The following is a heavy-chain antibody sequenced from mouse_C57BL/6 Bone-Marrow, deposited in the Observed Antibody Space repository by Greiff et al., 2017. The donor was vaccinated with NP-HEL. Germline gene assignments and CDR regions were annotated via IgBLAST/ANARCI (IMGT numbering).Heavy chain of an antibody. CDR1: GYAFTNYL. CDR2: INPGSGGT. D-gene: IGHD2-2*01. CDR3: ARRLWLGRRGSFYAMDY. J-gene: IGHJ4*01. Sequence: VKLQESGAELVRPGTSVKVSCKASGYAFTNYLIEWVKQRPGQGLEWIGVINPGSGGTNYNEKFKGKATLTADKSSSTAYMQLSSLTSEDSAVYFCARRLWLGRRGSFYAMDYWGQGTSVTVSS. V-gene: IGHV1-54*01.